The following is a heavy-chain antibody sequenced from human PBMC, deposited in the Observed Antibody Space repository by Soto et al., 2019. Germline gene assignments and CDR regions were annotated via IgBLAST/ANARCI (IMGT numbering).Heavy chain of an antibody. J-gene: IGHJ4*02. CDR3: ANSVSIAVVAAPNFDS. V-gene: IGHV3-23*01. CDR2: ISLGGGST. D-gene: IGHD2-15*01. CDR1: GFTFSRFD. Sequence: GGSLRPSCAASGFTFSRFDMTWVRQAPGKGLQWVAGISLGGGSTYYTDSVKGRFTISRDNSENTLYLQMNSLRSEDSADYYFANSVSIAVVAAPNFDSWGQGTLVTVSS.